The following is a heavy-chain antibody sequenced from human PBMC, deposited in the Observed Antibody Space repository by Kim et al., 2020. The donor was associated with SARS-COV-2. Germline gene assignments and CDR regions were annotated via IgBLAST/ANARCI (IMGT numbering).Heavy chain of an antibody. J-gene: IGHJ4*02. D-gene: IGHD6-19*01. Sequence: AQKLQGRVTMTTDTSTNTAYMELRSLRADDTAVYYCARHIAVAGTVILDYWGQGTLVTVSS. V-gene: IGHV1-18*01. CDR3: ARHIAVAGTVILDY.